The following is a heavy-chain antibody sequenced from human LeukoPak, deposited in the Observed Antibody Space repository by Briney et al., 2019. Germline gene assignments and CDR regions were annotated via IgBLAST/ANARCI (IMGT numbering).Heavy chain of an antibody. CDR3: ATRGDLSWFGALRH. D-gene: IGHD3-16*02. CDR1: GFTFSNYW. J-gene: IGHJ4*02. CDR2: IKQDGSET. V-gene: IGHV3-7*01. Sequence: GVSLRLPCVVSGFTFSNYWMDWVRQASGKGLEGVAFIKQDGSETAYVDSVKGRFTISRDNAKNSLYLQMNSLRVEDTAVYYCATRGDLSWFGALRHWSQGTLVTVSS.